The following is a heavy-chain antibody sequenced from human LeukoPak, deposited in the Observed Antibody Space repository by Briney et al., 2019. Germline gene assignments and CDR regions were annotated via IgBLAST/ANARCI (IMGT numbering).Heavy chain of an antibody. D-gene: IGHD2-2*01. V-gene: IGHV3-21*01. Sequence: PGGSLRLSCVASGFAFSSYTIYWVRQAPGKGLEWVSSISISSSYISYADSLKGRFTISRDNAKNSLSLQMNSLRAEDTAVYYCARAGSRLIEYRMDVWGQGTTVTVSS. CDR1: GFAFSSYT. CDR2: ISISSSYI. J-gene: IGHJ6*02. CDR3: ARAGSRLIEYRMDV.